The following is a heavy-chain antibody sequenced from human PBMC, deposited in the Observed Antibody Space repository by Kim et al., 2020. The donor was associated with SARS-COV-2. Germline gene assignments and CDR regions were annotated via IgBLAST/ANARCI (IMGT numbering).Heavy chain of an antibody. Sequence: SETLSLTCTVSGGSISSGGYYWSWIRQHPGKGLEWIGYIYYSGSTYYNPSLKSRVTISVDTSKNQFSLKLSSVTAADTAVYYCARDREYCSSTSCYRGWFDPWGQGTLVTVSS. D-gene: IGHD2-2*02. J-gene: IGHJ5*02. V-gene: IGHV4-31*03. CDR2: IYYSGST. CDR1: GGSISSGGYY. CDR3: ARDREYCSSTSCYRGWFDP.